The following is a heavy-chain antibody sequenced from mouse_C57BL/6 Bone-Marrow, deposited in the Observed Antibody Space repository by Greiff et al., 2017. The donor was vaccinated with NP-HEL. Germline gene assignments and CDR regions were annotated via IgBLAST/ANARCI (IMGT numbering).Heavy chain of an antibody. Sequence: EVKVVESGGGLVKPGGSLKLSCAASGFTFSDYGMHWVRQAPEKGLEWVAYISSGSSTIYYADTVKGRFTISRDNAKNTLFLQMTSLRSEDTAMYYCARRSGQLRAWFAYWGQGTLVTVSA. J-gene: IGHJ3*01. CDR3: ARRSGQLRAWFAY. CDR1: GFTFSDYG. D-gene: IGHD3-2*02. CDR2: ISSGSSTI. V-gene: IGHV5-17*01.